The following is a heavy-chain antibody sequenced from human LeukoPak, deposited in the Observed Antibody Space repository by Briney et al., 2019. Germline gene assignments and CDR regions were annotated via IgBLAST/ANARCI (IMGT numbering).Heavy chain of an antibody. CDR2: INHSGST. V-gene: IGHV4-34*01. CDR3: ARGFQIQGFWVHGVMFDY. Sequence: SETLSLTCAVYGGSFSGYYWSWIRQPPGKGVEGIGEINHSGSTNYNPSLKSRVTISVETSKNQFSLKLSSVTAAETAVYYCARGFQIQGFWVHGVMFDYWGQGSLVTVSS. D-gene: IGHD3-10*01. J-gene: IGHJ4*02. CDR1: GGSFSGYY.